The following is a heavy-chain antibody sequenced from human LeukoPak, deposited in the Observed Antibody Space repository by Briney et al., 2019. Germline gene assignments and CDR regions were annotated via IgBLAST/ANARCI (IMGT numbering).Heavy chain of an antibody. CDR3: ARGPSGYSYFDY. CDR2: IIPIFGSA. CDR1: GGTFSSYA. V-gene: IGHV1-69*05. D-gene: IGHD5-12*01. Sequence: SVKVSCKASGGTFSSYAISWVRQAPGQGLEWMGGIIPIFGSANYAQKFQGRVTITTDESTSTAYMELSSLRSEDTAVYYCARGPSGYSYFDYWGQGTLVTVSS. J-gene: IGHJ4*02.